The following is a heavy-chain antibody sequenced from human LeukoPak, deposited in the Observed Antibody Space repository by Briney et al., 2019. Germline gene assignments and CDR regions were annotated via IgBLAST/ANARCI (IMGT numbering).Heavy chain of an antibody. D-gene: IGHD3-9*01. CDR1: GYSMSRGYF. CDR2: IFHNGRT. CDR3: AADVLRYFDWPYGFHV. Sequence: SETVSLTCGVSGYSMSRGYFWGWIRQPPGKRPEWIASIFHNGRTYYSPSLKSRVTIALDTSKSQFSLKLASVTAADTAVYYCAADVLRYFDWPYGFHVWGQGTTVTVSS. V-gene: IGHV4-38-2*01. J-gene: IGHJ3*01.